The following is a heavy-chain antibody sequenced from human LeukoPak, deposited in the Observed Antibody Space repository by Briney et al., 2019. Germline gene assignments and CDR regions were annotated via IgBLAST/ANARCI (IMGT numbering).Heavy chain of an antibody. J-gene: IGHJ4*02. Sequence: PGGSLRLSCAAFGFTFSSYAMSWVRQAPGKGLEWVSAISGSGGSTYYADSVKGRFTISRDNSKNTLYLQMNSLRAEDTAVYYCAKGPLIKVAGTTWDYWGQGTLVTVSS. D-gene: IGHD6-19*01. V-gene: IGHV3-23*01. CDR3: AKGPLIKVAGTTWDY. CDR2: ISGSGGST. CDR1: GFTFSSYA.